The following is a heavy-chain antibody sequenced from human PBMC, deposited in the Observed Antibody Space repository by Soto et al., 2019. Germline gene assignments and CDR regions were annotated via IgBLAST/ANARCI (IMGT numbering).Heavy chain of an antibody. V-gene: IGHV3-23*01. CDR2: ISGSGGST. CDR3: AKGSSPGTYYFDY. CDR1: GFTFSSYA. D-gene: IGHD6-13*01. J-gene: IGHJ4*02. Sequence: PGGSLRLSCAASGFTFSSYAMSWVRQAPGKGLEWVSAISGSGGSTYYADSVKGRFTISRGNSKNTLYLQMNSLRAEDTAVYYCAKGSSPGTYYFDYWGQGTLVTVSS.